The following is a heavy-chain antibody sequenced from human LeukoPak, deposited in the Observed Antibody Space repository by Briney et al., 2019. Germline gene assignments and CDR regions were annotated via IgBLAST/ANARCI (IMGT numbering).Heavy chain of an antibody. CDR1: GFTFSSYA. D-gene: IGHD6-6*01. V-gene: IGHV3-23*01. CDR2: ISGSGGNT. J-gene: IGHJ5*02. CDR3: AKVRQLVWFDP. Sequence: GGSLRLSCAASGFTFSSYAVSWVRQAPGKGLEWVSAISGSGGNTYYADSVKGRFTISRDNSKNTLYLQMNSLRAEDTAVYYCAKVRQLVWFDPWGQGTLVTVSS.